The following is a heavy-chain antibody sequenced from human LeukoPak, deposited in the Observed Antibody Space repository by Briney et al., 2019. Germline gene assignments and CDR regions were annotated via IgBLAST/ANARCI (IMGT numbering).Heavy chain of an antibody. Sequence: GGSLRLSCAASGFTFSDYYMSWIRQAPGKGLEWVSYISSSGSTIYYADSVKGRFTISRDNAKNALYLQMNSLRAEDTAVYYCARGQPAATPPTFDYWGQGTLVTVSS. D-gene: IGHD2-2*01. CDR2: ISSSGSTI. V-gene: IGHV3-11*01. CDR3: ARGQPAATPPTFDY. CDR1: GFTFSDYY. J-gene: IGHJ4*02.